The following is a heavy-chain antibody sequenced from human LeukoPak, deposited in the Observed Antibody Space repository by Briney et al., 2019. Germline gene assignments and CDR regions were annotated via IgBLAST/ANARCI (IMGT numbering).Heavy chain of an antibody. V-gene: IGHV4-59*11. CDR3: ARIARTQESWYRYYYMDV. J-gene: IGHJ6*03. D-gene: IGHD6-13*01. Sequence: LGTLCLSCTVSRVSFSDHSWGSISESPRGGVWSIWYIDYSASTNYTPPLKSRVTISVDSSKSQFSLKLTSVTAADTAVYYCARIARTQESWYRYYYMDVWGKGTTVTVSS. CDR1: RVSFSDHS. CDR2: IDYSAST.